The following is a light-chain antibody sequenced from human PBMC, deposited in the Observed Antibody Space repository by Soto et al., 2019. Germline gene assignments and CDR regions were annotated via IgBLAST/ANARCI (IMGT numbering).Light chain of an antibody. J-gene: IGKJ4*01. CDR3: LQTYSLPVA. V-gene: IGKV1-39*01. CDR2: GAS. CDR1: QSIGSH. Sequence: IQVTQSPSSLSASVGDRVTITCRASQSIGSHLNWYRQKPGTAPNLLIHGASSLHGGVPSRFSGSGSGTDFTLTISALQPDDFATYYCLQTYSLPVAFGGGTKVEN.